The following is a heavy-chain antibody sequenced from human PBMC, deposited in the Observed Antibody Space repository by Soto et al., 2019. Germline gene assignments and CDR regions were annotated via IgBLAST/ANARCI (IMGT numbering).Heavy chain of an antibody. Sequence: GGSLRLSCTASGFTFGDYAMSWFRQAPGKGLEWVGFIRSKAYGGTTEYAASVKGRFTISRDDSKGIAYLQMNSLKTEDTAVYYCTRVILRFLEWYPAPDYWGQGTLVTVSS. CDR3: TRVILRFLEWYPAPDY. CDR1: GFTFGDYA. D-gene: IGHD3-3*01. V-gene: IGHV3-49*03. CDR2: IRSKAYGGTT. J-gene: IGHJ4*02.